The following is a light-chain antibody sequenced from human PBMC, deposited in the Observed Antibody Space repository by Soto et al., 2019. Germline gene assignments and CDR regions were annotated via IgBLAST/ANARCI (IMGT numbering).Light chain of an antibody. Sequence: QSALTQPASVSGSPGQSITVSCTGTSSDIGRYNYVSWYQQHPGKAPKLMIYDVNKRPSGVSIRFSGSKSGNTASLTISGLQAEDEADYYCSSYTTSTSYVIGTGTKVTVL. CDR1: SSDIGRYNY. J-gene: IGLJ1*01. CDR2: DVN. V-gene: IGLV2-14*03. CDR3: SSYTTSTSYV.